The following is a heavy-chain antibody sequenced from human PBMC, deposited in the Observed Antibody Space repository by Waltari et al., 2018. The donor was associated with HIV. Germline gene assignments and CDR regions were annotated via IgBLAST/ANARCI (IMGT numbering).Heavy chain of an antibody. CDR3: TRETPYTHAWPFGY. V-gene: IGHV3-30-3*01. CDR1: GFIFSDYA. D-gene: IGHD2-15*01. J-gene: IGHJ4*02. Sequence: VQLVESGGGVVQPGRALRHSCAASGFIFSDYALDWVRQASGMGLEWVAVISYDATRQQYADSVKGRFTISRDSYENTLYLQMNSLRPEDTAGYYWTRETPYTHAWPFGYWGQGTLVTVSS. CDR2: ISYDATRQ.